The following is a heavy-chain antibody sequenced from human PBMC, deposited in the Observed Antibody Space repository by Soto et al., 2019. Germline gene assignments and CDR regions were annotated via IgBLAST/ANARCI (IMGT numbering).Heavy chain of an antibody. CDR2: IFYSGTT. CDR3: ARGALWHYGMDV. V-gene: IGHV4-61*05. Sequence: SETLSLTCTVSGGSIGGSISNFYWSWIRQPPGKGLEWIGHIFYSGTTNYNPSLKSRVTISVDTSKNQFSLKLSSVTAADTAVYYCARGALWHYGMDVWGQGTTVTVSS. J-gene: IGHJ6*02. D-gene: IGHD3-10*01. CDR1: GGSIGGSISNFY.